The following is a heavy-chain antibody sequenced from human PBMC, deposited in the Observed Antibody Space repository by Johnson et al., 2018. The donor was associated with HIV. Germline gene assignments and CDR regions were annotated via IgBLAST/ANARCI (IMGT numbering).Heavy chain of an antibody. CDR1: AFPFDDHA. Sequence: VQLVESGGGLVQPGRSLRLSCAASAFPFDDHALHWVRQTPGKGLQWFSIILKGRFTVSRDNSKNTLYLQMISLRAEDMAVYYCARSRWADDAFDGWGQGTMVTVSS. CDR2: I. J-gene: IGHJ3*01. CDR3: ARSRWADDAFDG. V-gene: IGHV3-9*03. D-gene: IGHD1-26*01.